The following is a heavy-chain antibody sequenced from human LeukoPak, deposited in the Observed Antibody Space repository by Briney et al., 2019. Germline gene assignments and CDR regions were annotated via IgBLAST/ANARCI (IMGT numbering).Heavy chain of an antibody. Sequence: SETLSLTCTVSGGSTSNYYWSWIRQPPGKGLEWIGYISYSGSSNSHPSLKSRVTISVDMSQTQVYLELSSVTAADTAVYYCARGYCSGGSCYSYYYYNYMDVWGKGTTVTVSS. CDR1: GGSTSNYY. CDR3: ARGYCSGGSCYSYYYYNYMDV. D-gene: IGHD2-15*01. J-gene: IGHJ6*03. CDR2: ISYSGSS. V-gene: IGHV4-59*01.